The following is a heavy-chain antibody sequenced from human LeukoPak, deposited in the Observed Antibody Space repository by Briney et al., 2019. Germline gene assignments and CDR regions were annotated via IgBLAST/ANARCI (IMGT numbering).Heavy chain of an antibody. J-gene: IGHJ4*02. CDR1: GFTFSTYG. CDR3: ARTTSWGSWSFDY. D-gene: IGHD7-27*01. Sequence: GGTLRLSCAASGFTFSTYGMSWVRQAPGKGLEWVSAISGSGDSTYYADSVKGRFTISRDNSKDTLSLQMNSLRAEDTAVYYCARTTSWGSWSFDYWGQGTLVTVSS. CDR2: ISGSGDST. V-gene: IGHV3-23*01.